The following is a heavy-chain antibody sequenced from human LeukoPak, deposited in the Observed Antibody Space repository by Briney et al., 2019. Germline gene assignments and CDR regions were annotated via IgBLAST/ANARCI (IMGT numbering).Heavy chain of an antibody. CDR3: ARAKQWLVGSEYFQR. CDR1: GYTFTGYY. CDR2: INPNSGGT. V-gene: IGHV1-2*02. J-gene: IGHJ1*01. Sequence: ASVKVSCKASGYTFTGYYMHWVRQAPGQGLEWMGWINPNSGGTNYAQKFQGRVTMTRNTSISTAYMELSSLRSEGTAVYYCARAKQWLVGSEYFQRWGQGTLATVSS. D-gene: IGHD6-19*01.